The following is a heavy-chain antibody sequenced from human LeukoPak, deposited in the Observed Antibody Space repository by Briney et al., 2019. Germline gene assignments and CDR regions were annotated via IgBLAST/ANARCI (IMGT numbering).Heavy chain of an antibody. Sequence: GASVKISCKASGYTFTSYYMHWVRQAPGQGLEWMGWISAYNGNTNYAQKLQGRVTMTTDTSTSTAYMELRSLRSDGTAVYYCARGYRYYYDSSGEDYWGQGTLVTVSS. CDR3: ARGYRYYYDSSGEDY. CDR1: GYTFTSYY. D-gene: IGHD3-22*01. V-gene: IGHV1-18*04. CDR2: ISAYNGNT. J-gene: IGHJ4*02.